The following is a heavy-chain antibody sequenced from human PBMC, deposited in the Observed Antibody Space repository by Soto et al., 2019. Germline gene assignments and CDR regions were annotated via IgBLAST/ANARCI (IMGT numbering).Heavy chain of an antibody. CDR2: ISYDGSNK. V-gene: IGHV3-30-3*01. J-gene: IGHJ5*02. CDR3: ARTDGDCTNGVCYSIYWFDP. D-gene: IGHD2-8*01. Sequence: GGSLRLSCAASGFTFSSYAMHWVRQAPGKGLEWVAVISYDGSNKYYADSVKGRFTISRDNSKNTLYLQMNSLRAEDTAVYYCARTDGDCTNGVCYSIYWFDPWGQGTLVTVSS. CDR1: GFTFSSYA.